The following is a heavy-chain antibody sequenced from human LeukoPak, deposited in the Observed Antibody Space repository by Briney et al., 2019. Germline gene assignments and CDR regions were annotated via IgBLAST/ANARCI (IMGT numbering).Heavy chain of an antibody. D-gene: IGHD2/OR15-2a*01. Sequence: SETLSLTCTVSGGFITTYYWSWVRQSPGKGLEWIGYIYHGGDTNYNPPLKSRVTISVDTSKNQVSLTLNFVTAADTAVYYCARTQFYRRGFDHWGQRTLVTVSS. CDR1: GGFITTYY. CDR2: IYHGGDT. J-gene: IGHJ4*02. CDR3: ARTQFYRRGFDH. V-gene: IGHV4-59*01.